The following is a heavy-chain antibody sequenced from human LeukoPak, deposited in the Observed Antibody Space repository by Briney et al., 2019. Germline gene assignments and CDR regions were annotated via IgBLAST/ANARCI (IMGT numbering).Heavy chain of an antibody. J-gene: IGHJ6*03. Sequence: PGGSLRLSCAASGFTFSSYSMNWVRQAPGKGLEWVSAISGSGGSTYYADSVKGRFTISRGNSKNTLYLQMNSLRAEDTAVYYCAKEVHYYYYYMDVWGKGTTVTVSS. CDR3: AKEVHYYYYYMDV. V-gene: IGHV3-23*01. CDR1: GFTFSSYS. CDR2: ISGSGGST.